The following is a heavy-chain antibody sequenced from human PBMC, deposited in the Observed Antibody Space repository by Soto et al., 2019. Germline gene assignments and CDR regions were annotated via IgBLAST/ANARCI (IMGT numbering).Heavy chain of an antibody. V-gene: IGHV1-3*04. CDR1: GYTFITYV. CDR3: ARYKDRSGWYNWFHP. D-gene: IGHD6-19*01. J-gene: IGHJ5*02. CDR2: INTVNGNT. Sequence: ASVKVSCKASGYTFITYVIHWVRQAPGQRLQWMGWINTVNGNTKYSQNFQGRVTFSKDPSANTASMELSSLRSEDTAVYYCARYKDRSGWYNWFHPRGQATLVTVSS.